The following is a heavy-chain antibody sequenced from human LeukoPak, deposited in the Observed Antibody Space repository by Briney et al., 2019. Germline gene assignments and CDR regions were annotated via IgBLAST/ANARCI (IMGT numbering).Heavy chain of an antibody. CDR1: GFTFGDYA. CDR2: ISYDGSNK. D-gene: IGHD3-10*01. CDR3: AKEPSMVRGVMAY. Sequence: GGSLRLSCTASGFTFGDYAMSWVRQAPGKGLEWVAVISYDGSNKYYADSVKGRFTISRDNSKNTLYLQMNSLRAEDTAVYYCAKEPSMVRGVMAYWGQGTLVTVSS. V-gene: IGHV3-30*04. J-gene: IGHJ4*02.